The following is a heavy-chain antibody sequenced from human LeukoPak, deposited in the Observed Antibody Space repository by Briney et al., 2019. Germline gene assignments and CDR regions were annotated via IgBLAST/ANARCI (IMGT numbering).Heavy chain of an antibody. CDR3: ARGTNPWPNYYYYMDV. Sequence: SETLSLTCAVSGDSVTGSGYSWSWIRQPPGKGLEWIGYIYYSGGTNYNPSLKSRVTISVDTSKNQFSLKLSSVTAADTAVYYCARGTNPWPNYYYYMDVWGKGTTVTVSS. CDR2: IYYSGGT. J-gene: IGHJ6*03. CDR1: GDSVTGSGYS. V-gene: IGHV4-61*08. D-gene: IGHD1-7*01.